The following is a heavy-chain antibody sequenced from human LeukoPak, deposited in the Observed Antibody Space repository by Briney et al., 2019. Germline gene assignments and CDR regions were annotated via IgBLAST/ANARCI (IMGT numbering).Heavy chain of an antibody. CDR3: ATNTIFGVSWFDP. V-gene: IGHV4-39*01. CDR1: GGSISSSNYY. CDR2: IHYSGST. Sequence: PSETLSLTCTVSGGSISSSNYYWGWIRQPPGKGLEWIGSIHYSGSTYYNPSLKSRVTISVDTSKNQFSLKLSSVTAADTAVYYCATNTIFGVSWFDPWGQGTLVTVSS. J-gene: IGHJ5*02. D-gene: IGHD3-3*01.